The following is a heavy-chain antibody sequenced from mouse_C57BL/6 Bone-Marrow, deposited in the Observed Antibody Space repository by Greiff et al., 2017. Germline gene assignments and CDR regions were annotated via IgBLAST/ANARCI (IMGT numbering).Heavy chain of an antibody. CDR1: GFTFSSYG. D-gene: IGHD1-1*01. CDR2: ISSGGSYT. CDR3: ARDHYYGRRRYGMDY. Sequence: EVKLVESGGDLVKPGGSLKLSCAASGFTFSSYGMSWVRQTPDKRLEWVATISSGGSYTYYPDSVKGRFTISRANAKNTLYLQMSSLKSEDTAMYYGARDHYYGRRRYGMDYWGQGTSVTVSS. J-gene: IGHJ4*01. V-gene: IGHV5-6*02.